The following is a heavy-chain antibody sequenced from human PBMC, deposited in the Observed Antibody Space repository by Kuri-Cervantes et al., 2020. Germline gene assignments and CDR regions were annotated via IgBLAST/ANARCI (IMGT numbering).Heavy chain of an antibody. CDR1: GFTFNSYG. CDR3: AKGKGWELLQGNFQH. D-gene: IGHD1-26*01. J-gene: IGHJ1*01. Sequence: GESLKISCAASGFTFNSYGMNWVRQAPGKGLEWVSSISSSSSYIYYADSVKGRFTISRDNAKNSLYLQMNSLRAEDTALYYCAKGKGWELLQGNFQHWGQGTLVTVSS. V-gene: IGHV3-21*04. CDR2: ISSSSSYI.